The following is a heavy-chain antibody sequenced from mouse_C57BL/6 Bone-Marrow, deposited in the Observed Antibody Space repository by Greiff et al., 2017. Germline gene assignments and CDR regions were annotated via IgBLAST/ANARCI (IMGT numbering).Heavy chain of an antibody. Sequence: VQLVESGPELVKPGASVKLSCKASGYTFTSYDINWVKQRPGQGLEWIGWIYPRDGSTKNNEKFKGKATLTVDTSSSTAYMELHSLTSEDSAVYFCARLAFGGSSGDWYFDVWGTGTTVTVSS. V-gene: IGHV1-85*01. CDR3: ARLAFGGSSGDWYFDV. CDR1: GYTFTSYD. J-gene: IGHJ1*03. CDR2: IYPRDGST. D-gene: IGHD1-1*01.